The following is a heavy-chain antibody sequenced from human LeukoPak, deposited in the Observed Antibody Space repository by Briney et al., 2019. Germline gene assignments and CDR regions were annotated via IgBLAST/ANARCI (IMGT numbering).Heavy chain of an antibody. CDR1: GFTFSSYS. Sequence: GGSLRLSCAAAGFTFSSYSFNWVRQAPGKGLEWVSSINTVASYIYYADSVRGRFTISRDNAENSLWLQMNGLRAEDSAVYYCARLRRNSDRSGFYYYYDNWGQGTLVTVSS. J-gene: IGHJ4*02. CDR3: ARLRRNSDRSGFYYYYDN. CDR2: INTVASYI. D-gene: IGHD3-22*01. V-gene: IGHV3-21*01.